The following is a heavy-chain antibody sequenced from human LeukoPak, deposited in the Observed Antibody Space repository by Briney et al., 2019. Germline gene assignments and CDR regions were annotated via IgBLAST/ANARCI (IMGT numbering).Heavy chain of an antibody. J-gene: IGHJ3*01. D-gene: IGHD3-16*02. CDR3: ARDMQLST. Sequence: PGRSLRLSCAAPEFTFSNYGMHWVRQAPGEGLEWVSLISYSGANSYYTDSVRGRFTISRDNSKDTLFLQMNSLRAEDTAIYYCARDMQLSTWGLGTMVTVSS. CDR2: ISYSGANS. CDR1: EFTFSNYG. V-gene: IGHV3-23*01.